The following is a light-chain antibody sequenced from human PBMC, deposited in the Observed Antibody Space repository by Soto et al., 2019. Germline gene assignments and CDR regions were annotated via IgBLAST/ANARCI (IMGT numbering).Light chain of an antibody. Sequence: EIVLTQSPATLSVSPGERATLSCRASQSVSSYLAWYQQKPGRAPRLLIYDASNSATGIPATSSGSGSGTDFTVTISSLEPEDFAVYYCQQRSNWPLTFGGGTKVEIK. CDR1: QSVSSY. CDR2: DAS. V-gene: IGKV3-11*01. J-gene: IGKJ4*01. CDR3: QQRSNWPLT.